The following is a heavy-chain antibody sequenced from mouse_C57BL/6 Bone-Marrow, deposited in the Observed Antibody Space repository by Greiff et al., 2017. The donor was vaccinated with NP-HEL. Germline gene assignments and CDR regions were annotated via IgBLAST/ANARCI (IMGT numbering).Heavy chain of an antibody. CDR1: GFTFSSYG. CDR2: ISSGGSYT. CDR3: ARHTLDFDY. Sequence: EVKLVESVGDLVKPGGSLKLSCAASGFTFSSYGMSWVRQTPDKRLEWVAAISSGGSYTYYPDSVKGRFTISRDNAKNTLYLQMSSLKSEDTAMYYCARHTLDFDYWGQGTTLTVSS. V-gene: IGHV5-6*01. J-gene: IGHJ2*01.